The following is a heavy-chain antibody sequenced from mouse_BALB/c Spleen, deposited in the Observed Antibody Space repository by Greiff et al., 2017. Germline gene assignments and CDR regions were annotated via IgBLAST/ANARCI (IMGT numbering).Heavy chain of an antibody. CDR2: IDPANGNT. CDR1: GFNIKDTY. CDR3: ARRINDGYYVDD. J-gene: IGHJ2*01. V-gene: IGHV14-3*02. Sequence: EVQLHQSGAELVKPGASVKLSCTASGFNIKDTYMHWVKQRPEQGLEWIGRIDPANGNTKYDPKFQGKATITADTSSNTAYLPLSSLTSEDTAVYYCARRINDGYYVDDWGQGTTLTVSS. D-gene: IGHD2-3*01.